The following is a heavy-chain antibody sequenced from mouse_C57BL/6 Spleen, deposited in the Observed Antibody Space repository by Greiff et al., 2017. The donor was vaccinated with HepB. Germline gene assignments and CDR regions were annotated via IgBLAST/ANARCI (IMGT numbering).Heavy chain of an antibody. V-gene: IGHV8-8*01. CDR1: GFSLSTFGMG. CDR3: ARTKGIYYDYDGAMDY. CDR2: IWWDDDK. D-gene: IGHD2-4*01. J-gene: IGHJ4*01. Sequence: QVTLKVSGPGILQPSQTLSLTCSFSGFSLSTFGMGVGWIRQPSGKGLEWLAHIWWDDDKYYNPALKSRLTISKDTSKNQVFLKIANVDTADTATYYCARTKGIYYDYDGAMDYWGQGTSVTVSS.